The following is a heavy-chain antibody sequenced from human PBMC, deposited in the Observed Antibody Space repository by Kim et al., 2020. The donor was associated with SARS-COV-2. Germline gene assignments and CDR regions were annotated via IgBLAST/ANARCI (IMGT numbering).Heavy chain of an antibody. CDR3: ARDWNNLGRFDH. Sequence: ASVKVSCKASGYTFITYGITWVRQAPGQGLEWMGWISGHNGVTNNARKFQDRVTMTRDTSTDTAYMELWSLTSDDTAVYYCARDWNNLGRFDHWGQGTLVTVSS. V-gene: IGHV1-18*04. J-gene: IGHJ4*02. CDR1: GYTFITYG. D-gene: IGHD3-16*01. CDR2: ISGHNGVT.